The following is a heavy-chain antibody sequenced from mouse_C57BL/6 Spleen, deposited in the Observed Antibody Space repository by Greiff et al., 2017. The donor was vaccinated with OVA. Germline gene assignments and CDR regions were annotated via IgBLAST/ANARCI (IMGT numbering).Heavy chain of an antibody. J-gene: IGHJ4*01. CDR3: ARGGTMVVARDMDD. Sequence: QVQLQQSGAELVKPGASVKISCKASGYTFTDSYINWVKQRPGQGLEWIGKIGPGSGSTYYNAKFKGKATLTADKSSNTAYLPLISLTSEDSAVYYCARGGTMVVARDMDDWGQGTTVTVSS. V-gene: IGHV1-77*01. D-gene: IGHD1-1*01. CDR1: GYTFTDSY. CDR2: IGPGSGST.